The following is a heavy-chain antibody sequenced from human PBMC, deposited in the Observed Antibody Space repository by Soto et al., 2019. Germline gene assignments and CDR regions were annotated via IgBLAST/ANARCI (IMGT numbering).Heavy chain of an antibody. CDR2: IIPIFGTA. Sequence: SVKVSCKASGGTFSSYAITWVRQAPGQGLEWMGGIIPIFGTANYAQKFQGRVTITADESTSTAYMELSSLRSEDTAVYYCARDQGYCSGGSCSTYGMDVWGQGTTVTVSS. CDR1: GGTFSSYA. J-gene: IGHJ6*02. V-gene: IGHV1-69*13. CDR3: ARDQGYCSGGSCSTYGMDV. D-gene: IGHD2-15*01.